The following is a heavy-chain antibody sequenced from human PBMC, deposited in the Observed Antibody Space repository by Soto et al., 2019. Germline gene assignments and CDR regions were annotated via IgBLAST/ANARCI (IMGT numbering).Heavy chain of an antibody. Sequence: XETRALPCTVSGRSISSSSSYWGWIRQPPGKGLEWIGSIYYSGSTYYNPSLKSRVTISVDTSKNQFSLKLSSVTAADTAVYYCARHGTVTTPFDYWGQGSLVTVSS. CDR2: IYYSGST. V-gene: IGHV4-39*01. CDR1: GRSISSSSSY. D-gene: IGHD4-17*01. CDR3: ARHGTVTTPFDY. J-gene: IGHJ4*02.